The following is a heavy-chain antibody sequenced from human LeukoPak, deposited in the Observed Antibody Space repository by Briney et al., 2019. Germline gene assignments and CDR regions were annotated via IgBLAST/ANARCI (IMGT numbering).Heavy chain of an antibody. V-gene: IGHV4-59*02. Sequence: SETLSLTCAVSGVSVRNYYWTWFRQSPGKGLEWIAYIYYSGNTKYNPSLKTRVSISVDASKKQLSLRLSSVTAADTAVYYCVRDHGNSAWFYYWGQGTLVTVPS. J-gene: IGHJ4*02. CDR1: GVSVRNYY. CDR2: IYYSGNT. D-gene: IGHD6-19*01. CDR3: VRDHGNSAWFYY.